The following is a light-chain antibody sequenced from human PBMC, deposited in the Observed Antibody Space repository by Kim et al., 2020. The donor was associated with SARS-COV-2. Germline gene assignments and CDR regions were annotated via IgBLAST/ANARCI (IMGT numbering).Light chain of an antibody. J-gene: IGKJ1*01. CDR3: QQSGSSPWT. Sequence: SPAESTPLSCRASQSVSSIYLAWYQQRPGQAPRLLVYSSSSRATGIPDRFSGSGSGTDFTLTISRLEPEDFAVYYCQQSGSSPWTLGQGTKVDIK. CDR1: QSVSSIY. V-gene: IGKV3-20*01. CDR2: SSS.